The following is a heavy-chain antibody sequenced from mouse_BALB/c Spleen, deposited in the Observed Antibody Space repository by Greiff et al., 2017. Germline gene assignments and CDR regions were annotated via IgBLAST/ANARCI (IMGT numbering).Heavy chain of an antibody. CDR3: TRGDLLWLRRDYYAMDY. D-gene: IGHD2-2*01. J-gene: IGHJ4*01. V-gene: IGHV5-6-4*01. Sequence: EVQLVESGGGLVKPGGSLKLSCAASGFTFSSYTMSWVRQTPEKRLEWVATISSGGSYTYYPDSVKGRFTISRDNAKNTLYLQMSSLKSEDTAMYYCTRGDLLWLRRDYYAMDYWGQGTSVTVSS. CDR1: GFTFSSYT. CDR2: ISSGGSYT.